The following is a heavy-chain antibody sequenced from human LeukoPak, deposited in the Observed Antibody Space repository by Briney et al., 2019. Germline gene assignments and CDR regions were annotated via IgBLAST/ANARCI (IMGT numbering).Heavy chain of an antibody. CDR2: IKSKTDGGTT. Sequence: RSGGSLRLSCAASGFTFSNAWMSWVRQAPGKGLEWVGRIKSKTDGGTTDYAAPVKGRSPISRDDSKNTLYLQMNSLKTEDTAVYYCTGWPRNGFDIWGQGTMVTVSS. D-gene: IGHD1-14*01. V-gene: IGHV3-15*01. J-gene: IGHJ3*02. CDR1: GFTFSNAW. CDR3: TGWPRNGFDI.